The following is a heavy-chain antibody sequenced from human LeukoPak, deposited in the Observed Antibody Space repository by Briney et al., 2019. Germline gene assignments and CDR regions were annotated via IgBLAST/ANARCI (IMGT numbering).Heavy chain of an antibody. CDR1: GFTVSSNY. Sequence: GGSLRLSCAASGFTVSSNYMSWVRQAPGKGLEWVSIIYSGGSTYYADSVKGRFTMSRDNSKNTLYLQMNSLRVEDTAVYYCARDYYDSSGYSPFDYWGQGTLVTVSS. J-gene: IGHJ4*02. CDR3: ARDYYDSSGYSPFDY. V-gene: IGHV3-66*01. CDR2: IYSGGST. D-gene: IGHD3-22*01.